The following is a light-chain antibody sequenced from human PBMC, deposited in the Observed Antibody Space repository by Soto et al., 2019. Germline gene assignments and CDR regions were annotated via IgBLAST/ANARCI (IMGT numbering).Light chain of an antibody. CDR3: SSYTSSSTLVV. J-gene: IGLJ1*01. CDR2: EVS. V-gene: IGLV2-14*01. Sequence: QSVLTQPASVSGSPGQSITISCTGTSSDVGGYNYVSWYQQHPGKAPKLMIYEVSNRPSGVSNRFSDSKSGNTASLTISGLQAEDEADYYCSSYTSSSTLVVFGTGTKLTVL. CDR1: SSDVGGYNY.